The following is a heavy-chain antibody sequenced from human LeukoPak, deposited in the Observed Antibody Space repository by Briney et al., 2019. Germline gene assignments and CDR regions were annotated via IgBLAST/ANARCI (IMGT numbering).Heavy chain of an antibody. D-gene: IGHD3-22*01. CDR3: ARGPTSEYWHYDSTPFDY. V-gene: IGHV1-18*01. CDR1: GYTFTTYA. Sequence: ASVKVSCKASGYTFTTYAVSWVRQAPGQGLEWMGWISAYNGNRDYPQKLQARVTMTIDTSTSTAYMELRSLRSEDTAVYYCARGPTSEYWHYDSTPFDYWGQGTLVTVSS. J-gene: IGHJ4*02. CDR2: ISAYNGNR.